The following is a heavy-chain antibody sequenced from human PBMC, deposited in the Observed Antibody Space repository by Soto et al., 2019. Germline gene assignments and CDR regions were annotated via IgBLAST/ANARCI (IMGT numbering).Heavy chain of an antibody. Sequence: PGGSLRLSCAASGFTFSSYAMSWVRQAPGKGLEWVSAISGSGGSTYYADYVKGRFTISRDNSKNKLYLQMNSLRAEDSSVYYCAKAVAELYAFDIWGQGTMVTVSS. CDR3: AKAVAELYAFDI. V-gene: IGHV3-23*01. CDR1: GFTFSSYA. J-gene: IGHJ3*02. D-gene: IGHD6-19*01. CDR2: ISGSGGST.